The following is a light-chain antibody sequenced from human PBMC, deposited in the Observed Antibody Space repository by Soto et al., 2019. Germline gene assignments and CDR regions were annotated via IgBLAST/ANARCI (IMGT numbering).Light chain of an antibody. J-gene: IGKJ1*01. CDR1: QSLNSFY. CDR2: GSS. CDR3: QQYDNSPRK. Sequence: EIVLTQSPGTLSLSPGERATLSCRASQSLNSFYLAWYQQQPGQAPSLLIYGSSNSATGIPDRFSGSGSGTDFTLTISRLDPEDFAVYYCQQYDNSPRKFGQGTKVDI. V-gene: IGKV3-20*01.